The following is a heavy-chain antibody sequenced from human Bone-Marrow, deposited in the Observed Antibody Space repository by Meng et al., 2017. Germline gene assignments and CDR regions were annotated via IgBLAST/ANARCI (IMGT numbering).Heavy chain of an antibody. Sequence: GRRVELGGGMVKPGGSLRLSCVASGGTFRIFWMTWVRQAPGKGLEWVSYISSSGSTIYYADSVKGRFTISRDNAKNSLYLQMNSLRAEDTAVYYCAREPGYGEEGFDYWGQGTLVTVSS. CDR1: GGTFRIFW. D-gene: IGHD5-18*01. V-gene: IGHV3-11*01. J-gene: IGHJ4*02. CDR2: ISSSGSTI. CDR3: AREPGYGEEGFDY.